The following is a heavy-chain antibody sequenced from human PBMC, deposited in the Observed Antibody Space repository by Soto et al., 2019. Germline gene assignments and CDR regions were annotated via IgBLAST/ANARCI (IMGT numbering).Heavy chain of an antibody. CDR1: GFTFSSYG. CDR2: ICFDGSNK. CDR3: ARDYRDFSRYNWNPTDFGFDY. V-gene: IGHV3-33*01. J-gene: IGHJ4*02. D-gene: IGHD1-20*01. Sequence: GGSLRLSCAASGFTFSSYGMHWVRQAPGKGLEWVAVICFDGSNKYYADSVKGRFTISRDNSKNTLYLQMNSLRAEDTAVYYFARDYRDFSRYNWNPTDFGFDYWGQGTLVTVSS.